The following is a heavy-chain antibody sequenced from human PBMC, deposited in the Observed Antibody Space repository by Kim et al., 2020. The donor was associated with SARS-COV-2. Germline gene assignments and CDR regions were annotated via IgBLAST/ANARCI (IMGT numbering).Heavy chain of an antibody. CDR1: GFTFDDYA. CDR2: ISWNSGSI. D-gene: IGHD3-22*01. CDR3: AKVGYDSSGYTYFQH. Sequence: GGSLRLSCAASGFTFDDYAMHWVRQAPGKGLEWVSGISWNSGSIGYADSVKGRFTISRDNAKNSLYLQMNSLRAEDTALYYCAKVGYDSSGYTYFQHWGQGTLVTVSS. J-gene: IGHJ1*01. V-gene: IGHV3-9*01.